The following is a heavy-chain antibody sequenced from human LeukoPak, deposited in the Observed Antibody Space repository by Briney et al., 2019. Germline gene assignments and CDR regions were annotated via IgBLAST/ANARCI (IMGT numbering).Heavy chain of an antibody. D-gene: IGHD2-2*01. Sequence: SETLSLTCAVYGGSFSGYYWSWIRQPPGKGLEWIGEINHSGSTNNNPSLKSRVTISVDTSKNQFSLKLSSVTAADTAVYYCARAAVPDIVVVPAAMHYYYGMDVWGQGTTVTVSS. V-gene: IGHV4-34*01. J-gene: IGHJ6*02. CDR1: GGSFSGYY. CDR2: INHSGST. CDR3: ARAAVPDIVVVPAAMHYYYGMDV.